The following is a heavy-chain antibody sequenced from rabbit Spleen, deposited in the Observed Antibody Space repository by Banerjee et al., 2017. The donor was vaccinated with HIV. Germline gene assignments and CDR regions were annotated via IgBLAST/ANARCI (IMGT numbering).Heavy chain of an antibody. D-gene: IGHD1-1*01. CDR1: GFSFNNKYY. V-gene: IGHV1S40*01. CDR3: ARDLVSSTGYYGDL. J-gene: IGHJ4*01. Sequence: QSLEESGGDLVKPGASLTLTCTASGFSFNNKYYMCWVRQAPGKRPEWVACIYAGSSGITYHANWARGRFTISKTSTTVTLQMTSLTAADTATYFCARDLVSSTGYYGDLWGPGTLVTVS. CDR2: IYAGSSGIT.